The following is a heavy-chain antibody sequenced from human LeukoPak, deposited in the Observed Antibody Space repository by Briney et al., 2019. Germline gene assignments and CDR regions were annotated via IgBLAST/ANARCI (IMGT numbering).Heavy chain of an antibody. J-gene: IGHJ4*02. CDR3: ARGRRDIVVVPAVIQRGEYFDY. CDR1: GYTFTSYD. Sequence: ASVKVSCKASGYTFTSYDINWVRQATGQGLEWMGWMNPNSGNTGYAQKFQGRVTMTRNTSISTAYMELSSLRSEDTAVYYCARGRRDIVVVPAVIQRGEYFDYWGREPWSPSPQ. CDR2: MNPNSGNT. V-gene: IGHV1-8*01. D-gene: IGHD2-2*01.